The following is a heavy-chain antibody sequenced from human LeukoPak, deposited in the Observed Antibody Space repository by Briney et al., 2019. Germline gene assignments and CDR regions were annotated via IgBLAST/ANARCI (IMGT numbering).Heavy chain of an antibody. Sequence: SGGSLRLSCTTSGFSFRDAYMSWVRQAPGKGLEWVGRIKSKTDGGTTDYAAPVKGRFTISRDDSKNTLYLQMNSLKTEDTAVYYCTTDDSVLRYFDWLSRPQAVVWGQGTLVTVSS. V-gene: IGHV3-15*01. J-gene: IGHJ4*02. D-gene: IGHD3-9*01. CDR2: IKSKTDGGTT. CDR3: TTDDSVLRYFDWLSRPQAVV. CDR1: GFSFRDAY.